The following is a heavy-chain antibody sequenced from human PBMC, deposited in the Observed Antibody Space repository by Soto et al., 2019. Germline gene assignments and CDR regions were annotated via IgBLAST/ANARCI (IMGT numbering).Heavy chain of an antibody. CDR3: AGMPDTSGLRFDP. CDR1: GDSYSISTYS. Sequence: PSETLSLTCNMSGDSYSISTYSWSWIRQPPGKALQWIGFIYQSGVTSYHPSLASRVSISLDRSNNQCFLKLKSVTAADTAVYFCAGMPDTSGLRFDPWGPGSLVTVSS. D-gene: IGHD6-19*01. J-gene: IGHJ5*02. CDR2: IYQSGVT. V-gene: IGHV4-30-2*01.